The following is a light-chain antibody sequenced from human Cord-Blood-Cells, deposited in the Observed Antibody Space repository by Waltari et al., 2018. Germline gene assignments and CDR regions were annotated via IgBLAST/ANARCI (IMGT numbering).Light chain of an antibody. J-gene: IGKJ2*01. V-gene: IGKV1-39*01. Sequence: DIQMTQSPTSLSPSVGDRVTTTCRASQSISSYLNWYQQKPGKAPKLLIYAASSLQSGVPSRFSGSGSGTDFTLTISSLQPEDFATYYCQQSYSTPYTFGQGTKLEIK. CDR2: AAS. CDR1: QSISSY. CDR3: QQSYSTPYT.